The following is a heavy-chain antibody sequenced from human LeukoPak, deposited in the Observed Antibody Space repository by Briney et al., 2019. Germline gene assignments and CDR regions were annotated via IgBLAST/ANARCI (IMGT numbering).Heavy chain of an antibody. V-gene: IGHV4-30-4*01. Sequence: PSETLSLTCTVSGASVYSGNHYWTWIRRFPGKGLEWMGNVYYTGSTNYNPSLKSRLSFSLDTSTNQFFLNLTSVTAGDTAVYHCAREDTGGTFDYWGQGSLVTVSS. J-gene: IGHJ4*02. D-gene: IGHD1-14*01. CDR1: GASVYSGNHY. CDR2: VYYTGST. CDR3: AREDTGGTFDY.